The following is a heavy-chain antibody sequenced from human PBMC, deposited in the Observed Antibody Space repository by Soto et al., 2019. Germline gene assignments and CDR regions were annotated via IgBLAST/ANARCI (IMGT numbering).Heavy chain of an antibody. Sequence: EVQLVESGGGFIQPGGSLRLSCAASGLPISNAWMNWVRQAPGKGLEWVGRIKTKSEGGPTDYAAAVKGRFTGSRDDSKNTLYLQMNSLKTEDTAVYYCTTGSVEGVWGQGTTVTVSS. CDR2: IKTKSEGGPT. V-gene: IGHV3-15*07. CDR3: TTGSVEGV. J-gene: IGHJ6*02. CDR1: GLPISNAW.